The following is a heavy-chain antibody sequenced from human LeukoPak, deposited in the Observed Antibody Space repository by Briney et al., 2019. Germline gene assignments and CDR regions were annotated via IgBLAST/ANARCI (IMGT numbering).Heavy chain of an antibody. D-gene: IGHD6-19*01. V-gene: IGHV3-21*01. CDR3: AREQAGIGGFDY. CDR1: GFTFSSYS. J-gene: IGHJ4*02. Sequence: GGSLRLSCAASGFTFSSYSMNWVRQAPGKGLEWVSSISSSRSYIYYADSVKGRFTISRDNAKNSLYLQMNSLRAEDTAVYYCAREQAGIGGFDYWGQGTLVTVSS. CDR2: ISSSRSYI.